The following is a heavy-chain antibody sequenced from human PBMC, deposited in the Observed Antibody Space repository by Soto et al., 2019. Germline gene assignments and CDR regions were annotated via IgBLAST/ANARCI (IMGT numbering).Heavy chain of an antibody. CDR1: GYTFTSYG. CDR2: ISAYNGNT. D-gene: IGHD6-19*01. CDR3: ARDKSPYSSGWHNRHFDY. Sequence: GASVKVSCKASGYTFTSYGISWVRQAPGQGLEWMGWISAYNGNTNYAQKLQGRVTMTTDTSTSTAYMELRSLRSDDTAVYYCARDKSPYSSGWHNRHFDYWGQGTLVTVSS. J-gene: IGHJ4*02. V-gene: IGHV1-18*01.